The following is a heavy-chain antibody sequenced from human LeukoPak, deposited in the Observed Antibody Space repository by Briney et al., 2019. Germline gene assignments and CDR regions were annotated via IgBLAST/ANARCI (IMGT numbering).Heavy chain of an antibody. V-gene: IGHV1-18*01. CDR2: ISAYNGNS. Sequence: GASVKVSCKASGYTFTSYGISWVRQAPGQGLEWMGWISAYNGNSNYAQKLQGRVTMTTDTSTSTAYMELRSLRSDDTAVYYCARFDSSPRQFDFDYWGQGTLVTVSS. D-gene: IGHD3-9*01. CDR3: ARFDSSPRQFDFDY. J-gene: IGHJ4*02. CDR1: GYTFTSYG.